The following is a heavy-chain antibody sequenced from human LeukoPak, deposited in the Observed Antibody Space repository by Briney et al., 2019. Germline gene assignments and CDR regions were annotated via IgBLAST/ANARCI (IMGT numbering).Heavy chain of an antibody. Sequence: SETLSLTCTVSGGSITNYYWSWIRQPPGKGLEWIGFSYYNGNTNYNPSLKSRVTISVDMSKNQFSLKLSSVTAADTAVYYCARDSSSWYHDAFDIWGQGTMVTVSS. CDR2: SYYNGNT. CDR1: GGSITNYY. V-gene: IGHV4-59*12. D-gene: IGHD6-13*01. J-gene: IGHJ3*02. CDR3: ARDSSSWYHDAFDI.